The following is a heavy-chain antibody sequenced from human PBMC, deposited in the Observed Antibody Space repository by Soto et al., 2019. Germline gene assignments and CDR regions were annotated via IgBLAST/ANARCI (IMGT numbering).Heavy chain of an antibody. CDR1: GYTFTSYG. CDR2: ISAYNGNT. Sequence: QVQLVQSGAEVKKPGASVKVSCKASGYTFTSYGISWVRQAPGQVLEWMGWISAYNGNTNAAQKLQGIVTMTTDTSTSTAYMGLRSLRSDDTAVYYCVVAAPPYYFAYWGQGTLVTVSS. CDR3: VVAAPPYYFAY. V-gene: IGHV1-18*01. D-gene: IGHD2-15*01. J-gene: IGHJ4*02.